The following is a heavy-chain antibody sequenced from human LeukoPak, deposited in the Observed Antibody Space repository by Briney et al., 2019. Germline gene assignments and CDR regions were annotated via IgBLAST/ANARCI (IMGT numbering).Heavy chain of an antibody. V-gene: IGHV3-33*01. CDR1: GFTFSSYG. Sequence: GRSLRLSCAASGFTFSSYGMHWVRQAPGKGLEWVAVIWYDGSNKYYADSVKGRFTISRDNSKNTLYLQMNSLRAEDTAVNYCARDANYYYDSSFDYWGQGTLVTVSS. D-gene: IGHD3-22*01. CDR2: IWYDGSNK. J-gene: IGHJ4*02. CDR3: ARDANYYYDSSFDY.